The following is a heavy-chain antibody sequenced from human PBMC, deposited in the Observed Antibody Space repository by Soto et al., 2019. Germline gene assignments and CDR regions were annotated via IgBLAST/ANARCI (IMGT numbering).Heavy chain of an antibody. CDR3: ARASTVYDILTYFDY. CDR2: IYHSGST. D-gene: IGHD3-9*01. Sequence: QLQLQESGSGLVKPSQTLSLTCAVSGGSISSGGYSWSWIRQPPGKGLEWIGYIYHSGSTYYNPSLNRRVTISVDRSMNQFSLQLRSVTASDTAVYYCARASTVYDILTYFDYWGQGTLVTVSS. V-gene: IGHV4-30-2*01. CDR1: GGSISSGGYS. J-gene: IGHJ4*02.